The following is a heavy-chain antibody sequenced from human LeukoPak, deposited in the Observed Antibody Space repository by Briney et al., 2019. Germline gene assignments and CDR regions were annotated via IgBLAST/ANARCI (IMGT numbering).Heavy chain of an antibody. D-gene: IGHD4-17*01. V-gene: IGHV4-31*03. CDR1: GGSISSGGYY. CDR3: ARRGTTVTVFVY. Sequence: SETLSLTCTVSGGSISSGGYYWSWIRQHPGKGLEWIGYIYYSGSTYYNPSLKSRVTISVDTSKNQFSLKLSSVTAADTAVYYCARRGTTVTVFVYWGQGTPVTVSS. CDR2: IYYSGST. J-gene: IGHJ4*02.